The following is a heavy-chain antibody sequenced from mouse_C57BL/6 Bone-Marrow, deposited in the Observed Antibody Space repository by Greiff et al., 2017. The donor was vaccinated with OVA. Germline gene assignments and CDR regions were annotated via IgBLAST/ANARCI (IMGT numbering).Heavy chain of an antibody. V-gene: IGHV5-6*01. Sequence: EVKLMESGGDLVKPGGSLKLSCAASGFTFSSYGMSWVRQTPDKRLEWVATISSGGGYTYYPASVKGRFTITRDNAKNTMYLQMSSLKSEDTAMYYCARHGYYGSCIDYGYQGTSLTLSS. CDR2: ISSGGGYT. CDR3: ARHGYYGSCIDY. D-gene: IGHD1-1*01. J-gene: IGHJ2*03. CDR1: GFTFSSYG.